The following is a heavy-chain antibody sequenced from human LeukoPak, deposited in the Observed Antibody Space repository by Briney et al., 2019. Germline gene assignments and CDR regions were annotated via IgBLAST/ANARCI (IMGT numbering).Heavy chain of an antibody. CDR3: ARFGSGYSSGWSPIDY. Sequence: AGESLKISCKGSGYIFTSYWIGWVRQMPGKGLEWMGIIYPGDSDTRYSPSFQGQVTISADKSISTAYLQWSSLKASDTAMYYCARFGSGYSSGWSPIDYWGQGTLVTVSS. J-gene: IGHJ4*02. CDR2: IYPGDSDT. D-gene: IGHD6-19*01. CDR1: GYIFTSYW. V-gene: IGHV5-51*01.